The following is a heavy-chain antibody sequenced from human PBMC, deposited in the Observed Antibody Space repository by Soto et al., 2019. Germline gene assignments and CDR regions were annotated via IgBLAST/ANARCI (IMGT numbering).Heavy chain of an antibody. J-gene: IGHJ4*02. V-gene: IGHV4-59*08. CDR3: ARHSGYNYGHSDY. CDR1: GGSISPYY. D-gene: IGHD5-18*01. CDR2: IYYSGST. Sequence: PSETLSLTCTVSGGSISPYYWNWIRQFPGKGLEWIAYIYYSGSTYYNPSLNSRVTISVDTSKNQFPLTLSSVTAADTAVYYCARHSGYNYGHSDYWGMGTLVTVSS.